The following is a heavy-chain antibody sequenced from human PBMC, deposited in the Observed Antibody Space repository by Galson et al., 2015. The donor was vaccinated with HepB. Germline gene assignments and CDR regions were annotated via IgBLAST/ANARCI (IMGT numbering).Heavy chain of an antibody. CDR2: IYYSGST. CDR3: ARDGYYYDSSGYLDY. J-gene: IGHJ4*02. D-gene: IGHD3-22*01. V-gene: IGHV4-39*07. Sequence: SETLSLTCTVSGGSFSSSSYYWGWLRQPPGKGLEWIGSIYYSGSTYYNPSLKSRVTISVDTSRNQFSLKLSSVTAADTAVYYCARDGYYYDSSGYLDYWGQGTLVTVSS. CDR1: GGSFSSSSYY.